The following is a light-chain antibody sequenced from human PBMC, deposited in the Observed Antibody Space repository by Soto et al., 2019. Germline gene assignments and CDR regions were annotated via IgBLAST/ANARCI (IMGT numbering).Light chain of an antibody. Sequence: QSVLTQPASVSGSPGQAFTISCTGTSSDIGDSNYVSWCQQHPGKAPKLVIYDVSNRPSGVSNRFSGSKSANTASLTISGLQAEDEADYYCSSFRSSSTSYVFGTGTKVTVL. CDR2: DVS. V-gene: IGLV2-14*03. J-gene: IGLJ1*01. CDR3: SSFRSSSTSYV. CDR1: SSDIGDSNY.